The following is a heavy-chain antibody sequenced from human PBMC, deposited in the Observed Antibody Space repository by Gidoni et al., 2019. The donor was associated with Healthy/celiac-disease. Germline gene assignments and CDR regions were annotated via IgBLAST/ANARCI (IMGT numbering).Heavy chain of an antibody. CDR2: IWYDGSNK. J-gene: IGHJ5*02. V-gene: IGHV3-33*01. Sequence: QVQLLESGGGVVKPGRSLSLSCAASGFTFRSCGMPWVRQAPGKGLEWVAVIWYDGSNKYYADSVKGRFTISRDNSKNTLYLQMNSLRAEDTAVYYCARDWGRYCSGGSCWNWFDPWGQGTLVTVSS. CDR1: GFTFRSCG. D-gene: IGHD2-15*01. CDR3: ARDWGRYCSGGSCWNWFDP.